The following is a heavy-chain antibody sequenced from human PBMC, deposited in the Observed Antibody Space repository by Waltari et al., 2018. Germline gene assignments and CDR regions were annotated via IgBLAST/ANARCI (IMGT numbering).Heavy chain of an antibody. CDR2: IRYDGSNK. D-gene: IGHD2-2*01. V-gene: IGHV3-30*02. J-gene: IGHJ4*02. CDR1: GFTFSSYG. Sequence: QVQLVESGGGVVQPGGSLRLSCAASGFTFSSYGMHWVRQAPGKGLEWVAFIRYDGSNKYYADSVKGRFTISRDNSKNTLYLQMNSLRAEDTAVYYCAKDHCSSTSCYVGYFDYWGQGTLVTVSS. CDR3: AKDHCSSTSCYVGYFDY.